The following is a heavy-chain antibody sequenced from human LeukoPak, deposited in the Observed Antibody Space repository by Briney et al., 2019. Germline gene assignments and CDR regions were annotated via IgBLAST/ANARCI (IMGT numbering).Heavy chain of an antibody. Sequence: PSETLSLTCTVSGGSISSGSYYWSWIRQPAGKGLEWIGRIYTSGSTNYNPSLKSRVTISVDTSKNQFSLKLCSVTAADTAVYYCARDRAWNDFRSYYYYMDVWGKGTTVTVSS. CDR1: GGSISSGSYY. CDR3: ARDRAWNDFRSYYYYMDV. J-gene: IGHJ6*03. CDR2: IYTSGST. D-gene: IGHD1-1*01. V-gene: IGHV4-61*02.